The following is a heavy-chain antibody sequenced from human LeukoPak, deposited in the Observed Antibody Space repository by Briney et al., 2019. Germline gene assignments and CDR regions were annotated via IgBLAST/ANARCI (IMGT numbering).Heavy chain of an antibody. CDR1: GYPFTAYY. J-gene: IGHJ3*02. D-gene: IGHD2-21*01. Sequence: ASVKVSCKASGYPFTAYYMHWVRQAPGQGLEWMGWINPNSGTTNYAQKFQDWVTMTRDTSISTAYLELTRLKSDDTAVYYCARYSWDAFDIWGQGTMVTVSS. V-gene: IGHV1-2*04. CDR3: ARYSWDAFDI. CDR2: INPNSGTT.